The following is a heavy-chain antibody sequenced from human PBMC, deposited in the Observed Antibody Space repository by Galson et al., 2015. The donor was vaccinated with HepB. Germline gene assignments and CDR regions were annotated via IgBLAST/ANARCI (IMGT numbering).Heavy chain of an antibody. CDR2: ISHSTLYT. Sequence: SLRLSCAASGFTFSDYYMSWIRQAPGKGLEWLSYISHSTLYTNYADSVKGRFTISRDNAKNSLFLQINSLRAEDTAVYYCARVADADYGDHTHFDFCGQGVLVTVSS. CDR3: ARVADADYGDHTHFDF. D-gene: IGHD4-17*01. J-gene: IGHJ4*02. CDR1: GFTFSDYY. V-gene: IGHV3-11*06.